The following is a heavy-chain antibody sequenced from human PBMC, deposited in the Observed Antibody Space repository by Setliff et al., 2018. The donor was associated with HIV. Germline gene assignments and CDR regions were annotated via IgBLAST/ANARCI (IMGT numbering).Heavy chain of an antibody. V-gene: IGHV4-39*01. D-gene: IGHD5-12*01. CDR2: VYYSGGT. Sequence: SETLSLTCTFSGGSVSDTSYYWGWIRQPPGKGLEWLANVYYSGGTYYNPSLNSRVTISVDTSRNQFSLKLTSVTAADTALYFCARLGDSGYDFRGYFDYWGQGKLVTVSS. CDR3: ARLGDSGYDFRGYFDY. CDR1: GGSVSDTSYY. J-gene: IGHJ4*02.